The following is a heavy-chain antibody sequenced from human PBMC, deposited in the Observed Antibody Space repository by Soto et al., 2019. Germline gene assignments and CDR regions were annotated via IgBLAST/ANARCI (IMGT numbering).Heavy chain of an antibody. Sequence: ESGGGLVQSGGSLRLSCAASGFSFSSYAMSWVRQAPGKGLEWVSTISGSDGKTYYADSVKGRFSISRDTSKNTLYLQMNSLRVDDTAVYYCAKWSYLDYWGQGTRVTVSS. CDR3: AKWSYLDY. D-gene: IGHD3-3*01. V-gene: IGHV3-23*01. J-gene: IGHJ4*02. CDR2: ISGSDGKT. CDR1: GFSFSSYA.